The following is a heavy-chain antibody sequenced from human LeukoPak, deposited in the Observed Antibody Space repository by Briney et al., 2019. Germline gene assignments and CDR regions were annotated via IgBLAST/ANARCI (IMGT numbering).Heavy chain of an antibody. Sequence: SETLSLTCTVSGGSIRSYYWSWIPQPPGEGHEVNGEIYYKWSTNYNPALKSRVTISVNTANNQFSLNVSSVTAAATAVYYCARGVRWFGELSDWFEPWGQGTLVTVSS. CDR1: GGSIRSYY. CDR3: ARGVRWFGELSDWFEP. J-gene: IGHJ5*02. D-gene: IGHD3-10*01. CDR2: IYYKWST. V-gene: IGHV4-59*01.